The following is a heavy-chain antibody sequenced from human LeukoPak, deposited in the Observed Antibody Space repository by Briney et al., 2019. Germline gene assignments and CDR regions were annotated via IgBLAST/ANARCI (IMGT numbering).Heavy chain of an antibody. CDR2: IYYSGST. V-gene: IGHV4-59*08. Sequence: PSETLSLTCTVSGGSISSYYWSWIRQPPGKGPEWIGYIYYSGSTNYNPSLKSRVTISVDTSKNQFSLKLSSVTAADTAVYYCATMGRSGYWGQGTLVTVSS. J-gene: IGHJ4*02. D-gene: IGHD1-26*01. CDR1: GGSISSYY. CDR3: ATMGRSGY.